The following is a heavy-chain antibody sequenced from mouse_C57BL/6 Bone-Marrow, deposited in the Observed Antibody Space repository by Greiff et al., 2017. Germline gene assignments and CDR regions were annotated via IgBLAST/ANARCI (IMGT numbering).Heavy chain of an antibody. CDR2: IYPGNSDT. CDR1: GYTFTSYW. D-gene: IGHD1-1*01. J-gene: IGHJ2*01. CDR3: TRGPYYYGSSRYYFDY. V-gene: IGHV1-5*01. Sequence: EVQLQQSGTVLARPGASVKMSCKTSGYTFTSYWLHWVKQRPGQGLEWIGAIYPGNSDTSSNQKFKGKAKLTAVTSASTAYMELSSLTNEDSAVYYCTRGPYYYGSSRYYFDYWGQGTTLTVSS.